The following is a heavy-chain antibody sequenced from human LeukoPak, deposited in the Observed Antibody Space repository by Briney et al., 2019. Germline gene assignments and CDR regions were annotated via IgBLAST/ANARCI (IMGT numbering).Heavy chain of an antibody. CDR3: AKRGEGYTAAANGYYFDY. D-gene: IGHD6-13*01. CDR2: ISHSGST. V-gene: IGHV4-34*01. CDR1: GGSFSGYY. J-gene: IGHJ4*02. Sequence: SETLSLTCAVYGGSFSGYYWSWIRQPPGKGLEWIGEISHSGSTNYNPSLKSRVTISVDTSKNQFSLKLSSVTAADTAVYYCAKRGEGYTAAANGYYFDYWGQGTLVTVSS.